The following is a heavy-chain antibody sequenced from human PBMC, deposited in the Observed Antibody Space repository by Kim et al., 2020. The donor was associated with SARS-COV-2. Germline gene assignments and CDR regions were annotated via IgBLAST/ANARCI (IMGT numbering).Heavy chain of an antibody. V-gene: IGHV3-30-3*01. CDR3: ARARSGCYYAAFDF. J-gene: IGHJ3*01. Sequence: GGSLRLSCEASGFTFSSYAMYWVRQAPGKGLEWVAVISYDGSNKYYADSVKGRFTISRDNSKNTLYLQMNSLRAEDTAVYYCARARSGCYYAAFDFWGQGTMVTVSS. CDR2: ISYDGSNK. D-gene: IGHD1-26*01. CDR1: GFTFSSYA.